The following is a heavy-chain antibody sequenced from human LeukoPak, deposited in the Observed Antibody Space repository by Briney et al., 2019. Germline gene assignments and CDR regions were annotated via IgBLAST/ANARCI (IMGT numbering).Heavy chain of an antibody. J-gene: IGHJ4*02. CDR3: ANRGSGRFGGQIDY. D-gene: IGHD3-10*01. V-gene: IGHV3-23*01. CDR2: ISGSGGST. CDR1: GFTFSSYA. Sequence: GGSLRLSCAASGFTFSSYAMSWVRQAPGKGLEWVSAISGSGGSTYYADSVKGRFTISRDNSKNTLYLQMNSLRAEDTAVYYCANRGSGRFGGQIDYWGQGTLVTVSS.